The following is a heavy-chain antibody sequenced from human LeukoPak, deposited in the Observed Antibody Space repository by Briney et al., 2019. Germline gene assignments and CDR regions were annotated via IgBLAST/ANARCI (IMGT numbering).Heavy chain of an antibody. D-gene: IGHD5-24*01. CDR1: GXSISSSSYY. CDR3: ASTRRDGYNRLFDY. V-gene: IGHV4-39*01. J-gene: IGHJ4*02. Sequence: SETLSLTCTVSGXSISSSSYYWGWIRQPPGKGLEWIGSIYYSGSTYYNPSLKSRVTISVDTSKNQFSLKLSSVTAADTAVYYCASTRRDGYNRLFDYWGQGTLVTVSS. CDR2: IYYSGST.